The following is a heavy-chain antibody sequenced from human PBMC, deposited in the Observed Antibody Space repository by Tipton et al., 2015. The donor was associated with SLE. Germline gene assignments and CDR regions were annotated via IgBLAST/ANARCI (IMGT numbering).Heavy chain of an antibody. CDR3: ARRRIQDAFDI. J-gene: IGHJ3*02. V-gene: IGHV3-74*01. CDR1: GFTFSSYW. Sequence: SLRLSCAASGFTFSSYWMHWVRQAPGKGLVWVSRINSDGSSTSYADSVKGRFTISRDNAKNTLYLQMNSLRAEDTAVYYCARRRIQDAFDIWGQGTMVTVSS. CDR2: INSDGSST. D-gene: IGHD2/OR15-2a*01.